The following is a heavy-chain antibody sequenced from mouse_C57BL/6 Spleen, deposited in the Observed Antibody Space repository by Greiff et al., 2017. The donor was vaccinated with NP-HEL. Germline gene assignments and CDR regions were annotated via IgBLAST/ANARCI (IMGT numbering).Heavy chain of an antibody. Sequence: VQLQQSGPELVKPGASVKISCKASGYAFSSSWMNWVKQRPGKGLEWIGRIYPGDGDTNYNGKFKGKATLTADKASSTASMQLSSLTSEDSAVYCCARGYYGSSPFDYWGQGTTLTVSS. CDR3: ARGYYGSSPFDY. J-gene: IGHJ2*01. V-gene: IGHV1-82*01. CDR2: IYPGDGDT. CDR1: GYAFSSSW. D-gene: IGHD1-1*01.